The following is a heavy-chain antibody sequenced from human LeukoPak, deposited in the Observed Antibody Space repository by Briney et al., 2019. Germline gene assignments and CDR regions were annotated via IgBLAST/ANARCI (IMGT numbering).Heavy chain of an antibody. D-gene: IGHD5-12*01. V-gene: IGHV3-21*01. Sequence: GGSLRLSCAASGFTFSSYSMNWVRQAPGKGLEWVSSISSSSSYIYYADSVKGRFTISRDNAKNSLYLQMNSLRAEDTAVYYCAGDWRGYSGYGMDVWGKGTTVTVSS. J-gene: IGHJ6*04. CDR2: ISSSSSYI. CDR3: AGDWRGYSGYGMDV. CDR1: GFTFSSYS.